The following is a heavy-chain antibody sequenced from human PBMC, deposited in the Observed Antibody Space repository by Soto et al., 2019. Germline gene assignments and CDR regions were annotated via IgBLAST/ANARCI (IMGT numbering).Heavy chain of an antibody. D-gene: IGHD5-18*01. CDR2: IIPMFGTA. J-gene: IGHJ4*02. V-gene: IGHV1-69*12. CDR1: GGTFSTYA. Sequence: QVQLVQSGAEVKKPESSVKVSCKAPGGTFSTYAISWVRQAPGQGLEWMGGIIPMFGTANYPQRFQDRVTITAVESTNTVYMELSSLRSEDTAVYFCASGIQLWLRRINNGYSGWGQGTLVTVSS. CDR3: ASGIQLWLRRINNGYSG.